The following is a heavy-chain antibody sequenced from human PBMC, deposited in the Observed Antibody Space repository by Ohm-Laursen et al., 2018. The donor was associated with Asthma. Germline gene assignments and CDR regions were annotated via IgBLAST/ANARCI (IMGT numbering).Heavy chain of an antibody. CDR3: ARGGSYEDYFDY. CDR1: GGSISSGHYY. D-gene: IGHD5-12*01. J-gene: IGHJ4*02. Sequence: SDTLSLTCTVSGGSISSGHYYWTWIRQHPGKGLEWIGNIHYSGSTIYNPSLESRLTISVDTSKNQFSLKLSSVTAADTAVYYCARGGSYEDYFDYWGQGTLVTVSS. CDR2: IHYSGST. V-gene: IGHV4-30-4*02.